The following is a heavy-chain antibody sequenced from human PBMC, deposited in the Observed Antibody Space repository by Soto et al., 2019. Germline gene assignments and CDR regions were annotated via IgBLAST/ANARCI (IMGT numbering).Heavy chain of an antibody. CDR3: AKGDNLGPKTGYAFDP. Sequence: SQTLSLTCAISGDSVSSNTASWNCISHSPSRCLEWLGRTYFRSKWYNDYAVSVKSRIIINPDTSNNQFSLQLNSVTPEDTAVYFCAKGDNLGPKTGYAFDPWGQGIMVTVSS. CDR2: TYFRSKWYN. D-gene: IGHD5-12*01. CDR1: GDSVSSNTAS. J-gene: IGHJ5*02. V-gene: IGHV6-1*01.